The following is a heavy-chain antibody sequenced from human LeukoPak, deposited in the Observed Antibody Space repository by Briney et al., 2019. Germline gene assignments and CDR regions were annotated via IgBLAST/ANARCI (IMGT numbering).Heavy chain of an antibody. V-gene: IGHV4-39*01. CDR1: GGSISGSSYY. CDR3: ASIGYYDSSGYLFDY. J-gene: IGHJ4*02. CDR2: IYYSGST. Sequence: SETLSLTCTVSGGSISGSSYYWGWIRQPPGKGLEWIGSIYYSGSTYYNPSLKSRVTISVDTSKNQFSLKLSSVTAADTAVYYCASIGYYDSSGYLFDYWGQGTLVTVSS. D-gene: IGHD3-22*01.